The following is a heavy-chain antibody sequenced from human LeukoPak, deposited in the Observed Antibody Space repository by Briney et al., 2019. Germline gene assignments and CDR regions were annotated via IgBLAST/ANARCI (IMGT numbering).Heavy chain of an antibody. CDR2: IYYSGST. J-gene: IGHJ4*02. Sequence: SETLSLTCTVSGGSISSYYWSWIRQPPGKGLEWIGYIYYSGSTNYNPSLKSRVTISVDTSKNQFSLKLSSVTAADTAVYYCARVLVTSPYFDYWGQGTLVTVSS. D-gene: IGHD3-3*01. CDR3: ARVLVTSPYFDY. V-gene: IGHV4-59*01. CDR1: GGSISSYY.